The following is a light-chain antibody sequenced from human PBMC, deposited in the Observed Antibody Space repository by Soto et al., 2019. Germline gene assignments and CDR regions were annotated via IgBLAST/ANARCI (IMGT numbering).Light chain of an antibody. V-gene: IGKV3-20*01. J-gene: IGKJ2*01. CDR3: QQYGSSPRT. CDR1: QSVISTY. Sequence: EMVLTQSPGTLSLSPGERATLSCRASQSVISTYLAWYQQKPGQAPRLLIYGASNRATGIPDRFGGSGSGTDFTLTISRLEPEDFAVYYCQQYGSSPRTFGQGTKLEIK. CDR2: GAS.